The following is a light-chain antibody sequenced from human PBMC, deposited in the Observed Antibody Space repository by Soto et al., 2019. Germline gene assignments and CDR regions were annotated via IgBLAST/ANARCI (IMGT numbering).Light chain of an antibody. CDR3: ATWDSSLSAGL. Sequence: QSVLTQPPSVSAAPGQKVTISCSGSSSNTGNNYVSWYQQLPGTAPKLLIYENDKRPSGIPDRFSGSKSGTSATLGITGLQTGDEADYYCATWDSSLSAGLFGTGTKLTVL. CDR2: END. V-gene: IGLV1-51*02. J-gene: IGLJ1*01. CDR1: SSNTGNNY.